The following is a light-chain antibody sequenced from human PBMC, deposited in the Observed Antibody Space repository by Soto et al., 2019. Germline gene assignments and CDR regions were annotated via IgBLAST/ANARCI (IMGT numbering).Light chain of an antibody. V-gene: IGKV3-15*01. Sequence: EIVMTQSPATLSVSPGERATLSCSASQSVSSNLAWYQQKPGQAPRLLIYGASTRATGIPARFSGSGSGTEFTLTISSLQSEYFAVYYCQQYNNWPYTVGQGTKLEIK. J-gene: IGKJ2*01. CDR1: QSVSSN. CDR3: QQYNNWPYT. CDR2: GAS.